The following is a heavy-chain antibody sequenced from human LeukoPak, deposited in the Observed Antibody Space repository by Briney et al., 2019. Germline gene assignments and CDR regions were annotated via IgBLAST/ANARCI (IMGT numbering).Heavy chain of an antibody. Sequence: ASVKVSCKASGYTFTSYGISWVRQAPGQGLEWMGWISAYNGNTNYAQKLQGRVTMTTDTSTSTAYMELRSLRSDDTAVYYCARERIVVVIPGRPDAFDIWGQGTMVTVSS. D-gene: IGHD3-22*01. CDR3: ARERIVVVIPGRPDAFDI. V-gene: IGHV1-18*01. CDR2: ISAYNGNT. CDR1: GYTFTSYG. J-gene: IGHJ3*02.